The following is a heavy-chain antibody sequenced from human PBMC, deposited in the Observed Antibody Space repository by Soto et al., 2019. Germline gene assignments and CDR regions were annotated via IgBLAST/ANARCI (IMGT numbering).Heavy chain of an antibody. V-gene: IGHV4-39*01. CDR1: GGTVSNSNYY. CDR3: VSQRTSVLTQAYFGY. CDR2: VYYRGRS. D-gene: IGHD2-8*01. J-gene: IGHJ4*02. Sequence: PSDTLSLTCNASGGTVSNSNYYWVWIRQSSGKGLEWIGSVYYRGRSYSKSSVKSRVTISVDTSKNQFSLNLNSVTASDTAVYFCVSQRTSVLTQAYFGYWGPGALVTVSS.